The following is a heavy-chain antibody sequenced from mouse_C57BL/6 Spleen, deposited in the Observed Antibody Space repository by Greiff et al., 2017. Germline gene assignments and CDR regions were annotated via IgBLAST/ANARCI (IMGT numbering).Heavy chain of an antibody. J-gene: IGHJ4*01. V-gene: IGHV1-82*01. CDR3: ARDPYAMDY. Sequence: VQLQQSGPELVKPGASVKISCKASGYAFSSSWMNWVKQRPGKGLEWIGRIYPGDGDPNYNGKFKGQATLTADKSSSTAYMQLSSLTSEDSAVYFCARDPYAMDYWGQGTSVTVSS. CDR2: IYPGDGDP. CDR1: GYAFSSSW.